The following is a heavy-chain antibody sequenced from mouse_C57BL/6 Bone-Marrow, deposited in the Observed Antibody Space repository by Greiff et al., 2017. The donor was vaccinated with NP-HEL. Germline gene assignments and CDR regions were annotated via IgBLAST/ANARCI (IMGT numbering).Heavy chain of an antibody. D-gene: IGHD1-1*01. CDR1: GYTFTSYW. Sequence: QVQLQQPGAELVKPGASVKLSCKASGYTFTSYWMQWVKQRPGQGLEWIGEIDPSDSYTNYNQKFKGKATLTVDTSSSTAYMQLSSLTSEDSAVYYCARYLSDYYGSSPFWYFDVWGTGTTVTVSS. J-gene: IGHJ1*03. V-gene: IGHV1-50*01. CDR2: IDPSDSYT. CDR3: ARYLSDYYGSSPFWYFDV.